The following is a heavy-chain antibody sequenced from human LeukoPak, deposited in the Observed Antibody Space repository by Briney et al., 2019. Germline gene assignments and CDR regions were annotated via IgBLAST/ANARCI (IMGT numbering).Heavy chain of an antibody. CDR1: GGSISSYY. D-gene: IGHD1-14*01. CDR2: IYTSGST. J-gene: IGHJ6*03. CDR3: ARSSSARGIGPQTGYYYYYMDV. Sequence: SETLSLTCTVSGGSISSYYWSWIRQPAGKGLEWIGRIYTSGSTNYNPSLKSRVTMSVDTSKNQFSLKLSSVTAADTAVYYCARSSSARGIGPQTGYYYYYMDVWGKGTTVTVSS. V-gene: IGHV4-4*07.